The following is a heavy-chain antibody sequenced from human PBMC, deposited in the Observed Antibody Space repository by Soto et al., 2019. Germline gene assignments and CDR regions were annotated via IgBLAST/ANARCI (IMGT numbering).Heavy chain of an antibody. J-gene: IGHJ6*03. D-gene: IGHD2-2*01. CDR3: ARRRYCSSTSCYAQQPYYYYYYYMDV. CDR1: GGSISSSSYY. Sequence: SETLSLTCTVSGGSISSSSYYWGWIRQPPGKGLEWIGSIYYSGSTYYNPSLKSRVTISVDTSKNQFSLKLSSVTAADTAVYYCARRRYCSSTSCYAQQPYYYYYYYMDVWGKGTTVT. V-gene: IGHV4-39*01. CDR2: IYYSGST.